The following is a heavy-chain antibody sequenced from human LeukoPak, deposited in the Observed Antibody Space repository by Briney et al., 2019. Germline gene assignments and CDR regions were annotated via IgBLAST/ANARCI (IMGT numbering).Heavy chain of an antibody. V-gene: IGHV3-21*01. CDR3: ARDFTQWLILGWFDP. J-gene: IGHJ5*02. CDR2: ISSSGNYM. CDR1: GFNFSHYS. D-gene: IGHD6-19*01. Sequence: GGSLRLSCAASGFNFSHYSMNWVRQAPGKGLEWVSSISSSGNYMFYADSVKGRSTISRDNAKNSLYLQMNSLRAEDTAIYYCARDFTQWLILGWFDPWGQGTLVTVSS.